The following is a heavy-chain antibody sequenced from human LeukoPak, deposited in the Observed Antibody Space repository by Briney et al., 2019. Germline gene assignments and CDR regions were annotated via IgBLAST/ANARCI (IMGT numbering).Heavy chain of an antibody. CDR1: GGSISGYF. CDR2: IHYSGST. J-gene: IGHJ4*02. V-gene: IGHV4-59*08. D-gene: IGHD3-10*01. Sequence: PSETLSLTCTVSGGSISGYFWSWIRQPPGKGLEWIGYIHYSGSTNYNPSLNSRVTISVDTSKNQFSLRLSSVTAADTAAYYCARYGITTVRGGKYYFASWGQGTLVTVSS. CDR3: ARYGITTVRGGKYYFAS.